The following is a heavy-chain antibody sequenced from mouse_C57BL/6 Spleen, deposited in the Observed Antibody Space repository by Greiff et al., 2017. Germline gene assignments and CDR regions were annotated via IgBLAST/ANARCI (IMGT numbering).Heavy chain of an antibody. CDR2: IYPSDSET. Sequence: QVQLQQPGAELVRPGSSVTLSCKASGYTFPSYWMHWVKPRPIQGLEWIGNIYPSDSETHYNQKFKDKATLTVDKSSSTAYMQLSSLTSEDSAVYYCARGGGSSYRYFDVWGTGTTVTVSS. V-gene: IGHV1-52*01. CDR3: ARGGGSSYRYFDV. D-gene: IGHD1-1*01. CDR1: GYTFPSYW. J-gene: IGHJ1*03.